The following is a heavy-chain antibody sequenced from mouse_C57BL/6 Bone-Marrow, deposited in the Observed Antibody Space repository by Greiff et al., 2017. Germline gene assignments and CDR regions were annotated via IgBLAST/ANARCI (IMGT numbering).Heavy chain of an antibody. CDR2: INYDGSST. Sequence: EVQRVESEGGLVQPGSSMKLSCTASGFTFSDYYMAWVRQVPEKGLEWVANINYDGSSTYYLDSLKSRFIISRDNAKNILYLQMSSLKSEDTATYYCARVRTGTSYYFDYWGQGTTLTVSS. D-gene: IGHD4-1*01. V-gene: IGHV5-16*01. J-gene: IGHJ2*01. CDR1: GFTFSDYY. CDR3: ARVRTGTSYYFDY.